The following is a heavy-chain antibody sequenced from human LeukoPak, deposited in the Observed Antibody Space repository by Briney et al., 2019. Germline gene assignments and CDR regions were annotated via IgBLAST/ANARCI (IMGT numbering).Heavy chain of an antibody. Sequence: ASVKVSCTVSGYTLTELSMHWVRQAPGQGLEWMGWISAYNGNTNYAQKLQGRVTMTTDTSTSTAYMELRSLRSDDTAVYYCASDGYYYDSSGYYRNYYYYGMDVWGQGTTVTVSS. CDR2: ISAYNGNT. J-gene: IGHJ6*02. V-gene: IGHV1-18*01. D-gene: IGHD3-22*01. CDR1: GYTLTELS. CDR3: ASDGYYYDSSGYYRNYYYYGMDV.